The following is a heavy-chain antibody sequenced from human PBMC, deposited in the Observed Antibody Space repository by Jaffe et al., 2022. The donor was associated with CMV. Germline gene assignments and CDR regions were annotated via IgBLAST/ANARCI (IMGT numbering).Heavy chain of an antibody. Sequence: QVTLRESGPALVKPTQTLTLTCTFSGFSLSTSGMCVSWIRQPPGKALEWLALIDWDDDKYYSTSLKTRLTISKDTSKNQVVLTMTNMDPVDTATYYCARILSYDSSGYYYEVFDYWGQGTLVTVSS. D-gene: IGHD3-22*01. CDR1: GFSLSTSGMC. CDR3: ARILSYDSSGYYYEVFDY. J-gene: IGHJ4*02. CDR2: IDWDDDK. V-gene: IGHV2-70*01.